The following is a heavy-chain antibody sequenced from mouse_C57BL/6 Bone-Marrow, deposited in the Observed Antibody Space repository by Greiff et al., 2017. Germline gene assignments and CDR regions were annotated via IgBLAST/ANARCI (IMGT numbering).Heavy chain of an antibody. CDR1: GFNIKDDY. CDR2: IDPENGDT. J-gene: IGHJ2*01. CDR3: TTPIYYDYDLDY. D-gene: IGHD2-4*01. Sequence: EVKLVESGAELVRPGASVKLSCTASGFNIKDDYMHWVKQRPEQGLEWIGWIDPENGDTEYASKFQGKATITADTSSNTAYLQLSSLTSEDTAVYYCTTPIYYDYDLDYWGQGTTLTVSS. V-gene: IGHV14-4*01.